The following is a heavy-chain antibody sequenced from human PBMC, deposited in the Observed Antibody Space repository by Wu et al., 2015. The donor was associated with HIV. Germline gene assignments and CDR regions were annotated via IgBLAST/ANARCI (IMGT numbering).Heavy chain of an antibody. CDR3: ARADVLIKYALGAGLH. V-gene: IGHV1-2*02. J-gene: IGHJ1*01. CDR1: GYSFTGYY. CDR2: INPNSGGT. D-gene: IGHD1-26*01. Sequence: QVCLVQSGAEVKKPGASVKVSCKASGYSFTGYYIHWVRQAPGQGLEWMGWINPNSGGTNYAQKFQGRVTMTRDTSITTAYMDLNRLRSDDTAMYFCARADVLIKYALGAGLHWGQGTLVTVSS.